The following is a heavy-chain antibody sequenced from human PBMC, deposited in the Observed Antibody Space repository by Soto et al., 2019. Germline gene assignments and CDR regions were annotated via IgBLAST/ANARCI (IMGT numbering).Heavy chain of an antibody. Sequence: GGSLRLSCPGSGFAFRTYWMSWVRQAPGKGLEWVANIKPGGSEKPSADSVKGRFTISRDNAKNSLYLQLSRLRAEDKAVYYCARRRIMLFAPHLDVQCKGTTVNVSS. CDR2: IKPGGSEK. J-gene: IGHJ6*04. V-gene: IGHV3-7*01. CDR1: GFAFRTYW. CDR3: ARRRIMLFAPHLDV. D-gene: IGHD2-8*01.